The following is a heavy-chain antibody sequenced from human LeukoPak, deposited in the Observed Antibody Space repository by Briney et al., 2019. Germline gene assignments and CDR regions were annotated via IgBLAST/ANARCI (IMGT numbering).Heavy chain of an antibody. CDR3: ARETPGAEHFDY. CDR1: GGSINYYY. V-gene: IGHV4-59*01. CDR2: IYYSGGT. D-gene: IGHD1-14*01. Sequence: SETLSLTCTVSGGSINYYYWTWIRQPPGKGLEWIGYIYYSGGTHYNPSLKSRVTMLVDTSKNQFSLKLTAVTAADTAVYYCARETPGAEHFDYWGQGSLVTVSS. J-gene: IGHJ4*02.